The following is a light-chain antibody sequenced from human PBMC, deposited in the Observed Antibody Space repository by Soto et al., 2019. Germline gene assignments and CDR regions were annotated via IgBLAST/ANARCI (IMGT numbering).Light chain of an antibody. V-gene: IGLV2-14*01. J-gene: IGLJ2*01. CDR3: SSYTSSSTLV. Sequence: QSALTQPASVSGSPGQSITISCTGTSSDVGGYHYVSWYQQYPGKAPKLMIYDVSNRPSGVSNRFSGSKSGNTASLTISGLQGEDEADYYCSSYTSSSTLVFGGGTKLTVL. CDR2: DVS. CDR1: SSDVGGYHY.